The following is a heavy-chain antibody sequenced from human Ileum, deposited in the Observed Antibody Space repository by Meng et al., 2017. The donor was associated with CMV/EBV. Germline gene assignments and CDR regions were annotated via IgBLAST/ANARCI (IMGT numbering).Heavy chain of an antibody. J-gene: IGHJ4*02. V-gene: IGHV1-3*01. CDR3: ARIAYGAHFDY. Sequence: SCKASGYNFTTYAMHWVRQAPGQGPEWMGWVNGANGNTKYSQKFQGRVTFTRDTSASTAYMDLTSLRSEDTALYYCARIAYGAHFDYWGRGTLVTVSS. CDR1: GYNFTTYA. CDR2: VNGANGNT. D-gene: IGHD4-17*01.